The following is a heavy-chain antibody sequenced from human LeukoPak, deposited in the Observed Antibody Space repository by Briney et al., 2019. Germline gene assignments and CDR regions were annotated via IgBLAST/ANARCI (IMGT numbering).Heavy chain of an antibody. J-gene: IGHJ6*04. CDR2: ISSSSSFI. V-gene: IGHV3-21*01. CDR1: GFTFSSYS. D-gene: IGHD1-14*01. Sequence: GGSLRLSCAASGFTFSSYSMHWVRQAPGKGLEWVSAISSSSSFIYYADSMKGRFTISRDNAKNSLYLQMNSLRAEDTAVYYCARDRTMDVWGKGTTVTVSS. CDR3: ARDRTMDV.